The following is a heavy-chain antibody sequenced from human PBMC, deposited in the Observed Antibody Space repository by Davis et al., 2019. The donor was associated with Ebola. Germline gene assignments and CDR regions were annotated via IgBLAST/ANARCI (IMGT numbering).Heavy chain of an antibody. J-gene: IGHJ4*02. Sequence: SETLSLTCTVSGGSISSYYWSWIRQPPGKGLEWIGSIYYSGSTYYNPSLKSRVTISVDTSKNQFSLKLSSVTAADTAVYYCTITVNPFDYWGQGTLVTVSS. CDR3: TITVNPFDY. V-gene: IGHV4-59*05. D-gene: IGHD3-3*01. CDR2: IYYSGST. CDR1: GGSISSYY.